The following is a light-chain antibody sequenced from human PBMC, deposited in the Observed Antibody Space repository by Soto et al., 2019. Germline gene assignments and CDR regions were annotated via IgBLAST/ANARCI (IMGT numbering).Light chain of an antibody. Sequence: DIQLTQSPSFLSASVVDRVTITCQASQDISNYLNWYQQKPGKAPKLLIYAASTLESGVPSRFSATVSGTEFSLTITSLQPEDFATYYCQQLFDSPITFGQGTRLEIK. CDR3: QQLFDSPIT. J-gene: IGKJ5*01. CDR2: AAS. V-gene: IGKV1-9*01. CDR1: QDISNY.